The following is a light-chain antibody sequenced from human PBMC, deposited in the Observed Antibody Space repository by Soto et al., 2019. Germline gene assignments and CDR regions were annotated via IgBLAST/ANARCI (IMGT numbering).Light chain of an antibody. CDR2: EVS. Sequence: QSALTQPPSASGSPGQSVTISCTGTSSDVGGYDYVSWYQQHPGKAPKLMIHEVSKRPSGVPDRFSGSKSGNTASLTVSGLQAEDEADYYCSSYAGSNNVILGGGPKLTVL. V-gene: IGLV2-8*01. CDR1: SSDVGGYDY. J-gene: IGLJ2*01. CDR3: SSYAGSNNVI.